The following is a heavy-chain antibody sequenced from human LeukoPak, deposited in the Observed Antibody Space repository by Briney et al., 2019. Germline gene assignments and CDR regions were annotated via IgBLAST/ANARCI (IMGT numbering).Heavy chain of an antibody. CDR3: ARGYSSSWLTFDY. CDR1: GGSFSGYY. D-gene: IGHD6-13*01. V-gene: IGHV4-34*01. J-gene: IGHJ4*02. Sequence: SETLSLTCAVYGGSFSGYYWSWIRQPPGKGLEWIGEINHSGSTNYNPSLKSRVTISVDTSKNRFSLKLSSVTAADPAVYYCARGYSSSWLTFDYWGQGTLVTVSS. CDR2: INHSGST.